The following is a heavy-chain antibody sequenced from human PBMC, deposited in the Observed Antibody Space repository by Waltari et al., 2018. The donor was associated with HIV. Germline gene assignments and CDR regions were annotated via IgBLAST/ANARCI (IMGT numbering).Heavy chain of an antibody. CDR1: GYTFTSYY. D-gene: IGHD3-22*01. V-gene: IGHV1-46*01. CDR2: INPSGGST. J-gene: IGHJ4*02. CDR3: ARGSIHYYDSSGYYRDY. Sequence: QVQLVQSGAEVKKPGASVKVSCKASGYTFTSYYVHWVRQAPGQGLEWMGIINPSGGSTSYAQKFQGRGTMTRDTSTSTGYMELSSLRSEDTAVYYCARGSIHYYDSSGYYRDYWGQGTLVTVSS.